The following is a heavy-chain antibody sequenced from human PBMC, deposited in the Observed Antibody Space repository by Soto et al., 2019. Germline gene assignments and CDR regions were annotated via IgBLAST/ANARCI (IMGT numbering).Heavy chain of an antibody. V-gene: IGHV4-30-4*01. Sequence: SETLSLTCTVSRGSSSSGDYDCSWIRQPPGKGLEWIGYIYYSGSSYYNPSLKSRVTISVDTSKNQLSLKLRSVTAADTAVYYCAGFGNWFDPWGQGTLVTVSS. CDR3: AGFGNWFDP. D-gene: IGHD3-16*01. J-gene: IGHJ5*02. CDR2: IYYSGSS. CDR1: RGSSSSGDYD.